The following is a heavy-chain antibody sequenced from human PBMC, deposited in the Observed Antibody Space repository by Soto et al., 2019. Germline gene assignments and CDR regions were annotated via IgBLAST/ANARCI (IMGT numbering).Heavy chain of an antibody. CDR1: GYTFTGYY. V-gene: IGHV1-2*04. Sequence: ASXKVSCKASGYTFTGYYMHWVRQAPGQGLEWMGWINPNSGGTNYAQKFQGWVTMTRDTSISTAYMELSRLRSDDTAVYYCAIPYNYYDSSGYYLGAFDIWGQGTMVTVSS. CDR2: INPNSGGT. J-gene: IGHJ3*02. D-gene: IGHD3-22*01. CDR3: AIPYNYYDSSGYYLGAFDI.